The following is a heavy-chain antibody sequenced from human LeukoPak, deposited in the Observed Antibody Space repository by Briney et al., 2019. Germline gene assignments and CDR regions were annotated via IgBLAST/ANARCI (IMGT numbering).Heavy chain of an antibody. CDR3: ARILQPYYYYYMDV. J-gene: IGHJ6*03. CDR1: GGSISSSSYY. D-gene: IGHD1-1*01. CDR2: IYYSGST. V-gene: IGHV4-39*07. Sequence: SETLSLTCTVSGGSISSSSYYWGWIRQPPGKGLEWIGSIYYSGSTYYNPSLKSRVTISVDTSKNQFSLKLSSVTAADTAVYYCARILQPYYYYYMDVWGKGTTVTVSS.